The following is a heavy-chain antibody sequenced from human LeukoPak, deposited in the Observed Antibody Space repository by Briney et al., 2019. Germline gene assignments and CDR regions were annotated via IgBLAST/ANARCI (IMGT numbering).Heavy chain of an antibody. V-gene: IGHV3-9*03. CDR1: GFTFDDYA. Sequence: GGSLRLSCAASGFTFDDYAMHWVRQAPGKGLEWVSGISWNSGSIGYADSVKGRFTISGDNAKNSLYLQMNSLRAEDMALYYCAKGGGFGEFSPADYWGQGTLVTVSS. CDR2: ISWNSGSI. D-gene: IGHD3-10*01. CDR3: AKGGGFGEFSPADY. J-gene: IGHJ4*02.